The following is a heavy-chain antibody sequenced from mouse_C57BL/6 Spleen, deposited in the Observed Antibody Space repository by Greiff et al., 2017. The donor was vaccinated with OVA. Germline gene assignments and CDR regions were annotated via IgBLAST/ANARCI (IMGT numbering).Heavy chain of an antibody. CDR1: GYAFSSYW. V-gene: IGHV1-80*01. CDR3: ARDGSSHWYFDV. J-gene: IGHJ1*03. D-gene: IGHD1-1*01. CDR2: IYPGDGDT. Sequence: VQLQQSGAELVKPGASVKISCKASGYAFSSYWMNWVKQRPGKGLEWIGQIYPGDGDTNYNGKFKGKATLTADKSSSTAYMQLSSLTSEDSAVDFCARDGSSHWYFDVWGTGTTVTVSS.